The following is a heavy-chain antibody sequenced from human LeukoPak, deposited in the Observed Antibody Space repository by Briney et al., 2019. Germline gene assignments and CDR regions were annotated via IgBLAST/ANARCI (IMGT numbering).Heavy chain of an antibody. J-gene: IGHJ4*02. CDR3: AKGDTLPFDY. Sequence: PGGSLRLSCAASGFTFSDYHMSWIRQAPGKGLEWVSYISSSGSNIYYADSVKGRFTISRDNAKNSLYLQMNSLRAEDTAVYYCAKGDTLPFDYWGQGTLVTVSS. V-gene: IGHV3-11*04. CDR2: ISSSGSNI. D-gene: IGHD3-16*01. CDR1: GFTFSDYH.